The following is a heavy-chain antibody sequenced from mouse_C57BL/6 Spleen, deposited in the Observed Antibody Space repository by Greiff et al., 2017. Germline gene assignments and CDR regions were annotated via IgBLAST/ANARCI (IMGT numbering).Heavy chain of an antibody. D-gene: IGHD1-1*01. CDR2: ISSGGSYT. J-gene: IGHJ1*03. CDR1: GFTFSSYG. Sequence: EVKLVESGGDLVKPGGSLKLSCAASGFTFSSYGMSWVRQTPDKRLEWVATISSGGSYTYYPDSVKGRFTISRDNAKNTLYLQMSSLKSEDTAMYYCARITTVDWYFDVWGTGTTVTVSS. V-gene: IGHV5-6*01. CDR3: ARITTVDWYFDV.